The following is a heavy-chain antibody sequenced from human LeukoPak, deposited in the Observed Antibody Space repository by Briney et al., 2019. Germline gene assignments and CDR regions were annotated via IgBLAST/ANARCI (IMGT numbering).Heavy chain of an antibody. CDR2: ISGSGGST. Sequence: GSLRLSCAASGFTFSSYAMSWVRQAPGKGLEWVSAISGSGGSTYYADSVKGRFTISRDNAKNTLYLQMNSLRAEDTAVYYCARGYSSGLHFDYWGQGTLVTVSS. J-gene: IGHJ4*02. CDR3: ARGYSSGLHFDY. V-gene: IGHV3-23*01. CDR1: GFTFSSYA. D-gene: IGHD6-19*01.